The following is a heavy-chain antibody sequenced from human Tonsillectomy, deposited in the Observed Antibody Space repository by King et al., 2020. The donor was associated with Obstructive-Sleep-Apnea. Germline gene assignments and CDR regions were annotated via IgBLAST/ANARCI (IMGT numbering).Heavy chain of an antibody. D-gene: IGHD2-2*01. CDR1: GGSISSYY. CDR2: IFYIGST. V-gene: IGHV4-59*01. J-gene: IGHJ4*02. CDR3: ARARIDQVQPPAAHFDH. Sequence: QLQESGPGLVKPSETLSLTCTISGGSISSYYWSWIRQPPGKGLELIGSIFYIGSTNYNPSLKSRVTISVDMSKNQFSLRLSSVTAADTAVYYCARARIDQVQPPAAHFDHWGQGTQVTVSS.